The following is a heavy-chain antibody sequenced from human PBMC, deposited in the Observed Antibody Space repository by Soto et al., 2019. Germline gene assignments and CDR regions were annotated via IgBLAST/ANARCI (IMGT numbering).Heavy chain of an antibody. D-gene: IGHD2-2*01. V-gene: IGHV4-4*07. Sequence: SETLSLTFTVSGDYMSSFCGSWIRHPAGKGLEWIGRIYTSGSTNYIPSLKSRVTMSVDTSKNQFSLKLSSVTAADTAVYYCARACISNSCYDVFDCWGQGTLVTVSS. CDR2: IYTSGST. CDR3: ARACISNSCYDVFDC. CDR1: GDYMSSFC. J-gene: IGHJ4*02.